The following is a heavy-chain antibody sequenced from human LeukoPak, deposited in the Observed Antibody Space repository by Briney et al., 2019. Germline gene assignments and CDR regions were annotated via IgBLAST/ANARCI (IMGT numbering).Heavy chain of an antibody. V-gene: IGHV3-33*03. CDR3: ARGSRGFDP. CDR2: IWYDGSNK. D-gene: IGHD3-16*01. Sequence: GGSLRLSCAASGFTFSSYGMHWVRQAPGKGLEWVAVIWYDGSNKYYADSLKGRFTISRDNAKNSLYLQMDSLRAEDTAVYYCARGSRGFDPWGQGTLVTVSS. J-gene: IGHJ5*02. CDR1: GFTFSSYG.